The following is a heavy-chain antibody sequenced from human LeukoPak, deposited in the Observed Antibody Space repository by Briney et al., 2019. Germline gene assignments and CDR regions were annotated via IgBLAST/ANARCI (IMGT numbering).Heavy chain of an antibody. CDR3: AKDTGSGSYYYYYMDV. CDR1: GFTFDDYA. CDR2: ISWNSGSI. Sequence: GGSLRLSCAASGFTFDDYAMHWVRQAPGKGLEWVSGISWNSGSIGYADSVKGRLTISRDNAKNSLYLQMNSLRAEDMALYYCAKDTGSGSYYYYYMDVWGKGTTVTVSS. D-gene: IGHD1-26*01. V-gene: IGHV3-9*03. J-gene: IGHJ6*03.